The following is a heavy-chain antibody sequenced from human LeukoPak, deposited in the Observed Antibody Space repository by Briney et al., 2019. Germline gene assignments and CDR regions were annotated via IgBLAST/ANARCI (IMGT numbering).Heavy chain of an antibody. D-gene: IGHD2-15*01. CDR3: AKVRFCSGATCYPDDY. CDR1: GFTFSSYW. Sequence: GGSLRLSCAASGFTFSSYWMSWARQAPGKGLEWVANIKQDGSETYYVDSVKGRFTISRDNAKKLLYLQMNSLRPEDTAVYYCAKVRFCSGATCYPDDYWGQGTLVTVSS. V-gene: IGHV3-7*01. CDR2: IKQDGSET. J-gene: IGHJ4*02.